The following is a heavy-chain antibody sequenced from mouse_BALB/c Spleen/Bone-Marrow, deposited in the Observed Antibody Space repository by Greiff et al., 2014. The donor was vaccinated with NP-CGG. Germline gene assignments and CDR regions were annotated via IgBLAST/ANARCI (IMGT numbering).Heavy chain of an antibody. D-gene: IGHD1-2*01. CDR2: IDPANGNT. CDR3: ARYLYGYPATFDY. J-gene: IGHJ2*01. Sequence: EVKLQESGAELVKPGASVKLSCTASGFNIKDTYMHWVKQRPEQGLEWIGRIDPANGNTKYDPKFQGKATITADTSSNTAYLQLSSLTSEDTAVDYCARYLYGYPATFDYWGQGTTLTVSS. V-gene: IGHV14-3*02. CDR1: GFNIKDTY.